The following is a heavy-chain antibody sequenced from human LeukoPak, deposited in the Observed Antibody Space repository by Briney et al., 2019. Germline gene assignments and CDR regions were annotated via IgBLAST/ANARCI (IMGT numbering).Heavy chain of an antibody. J-gene: IGHJ5*02. CDR3: AREVRGRALDP. Sequence: GGSLRLSCAASGFTFSNYWMHWVRQAPGKGLVWVSRIYNDGSIITDADSVKGRLAISRDNTKNTLYLQMNSLRAEDTAVYYCAREVRGRALDPWGQGTLVTVSS. D-gene: IGHD1-26*01. CDR2: IYNDGSII. CDR1: GFTFSNYW. V-gene: IGHV3-74*01.